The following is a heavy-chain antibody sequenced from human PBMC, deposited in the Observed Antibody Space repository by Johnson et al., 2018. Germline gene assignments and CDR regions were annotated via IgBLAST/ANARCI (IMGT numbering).Heavy chain of an antibody. J-gene: IGHJ6*03. CDR2: ISSSGSTI. CDR1: GFTFSDYY. V-gene: IGHV3-11*04. D-gene: IGHD3-10*01. Sequence: VQLVESGGGLVKPGGSLRLSCAASGFTFSDYYMSWIRQAPGKGLEWVSYISSSGSTIYYADSVKGRFTISRANAKNSLYLQMNSLRAEDTAVYYGARGKVRGVVRGVIISDYYYMDVWGKGTTVTVSS. CDR3: ARGKVRGVVRGVIISDYYYMDV.